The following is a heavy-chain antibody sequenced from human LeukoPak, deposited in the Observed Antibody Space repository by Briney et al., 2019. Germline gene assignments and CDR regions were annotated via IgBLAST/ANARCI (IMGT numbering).Heavy chain of an antibody. V-gene: IGHV3-23*01. Sequence: GGSLRLSCAASGFIFSTYAMIWVRQAPGKGLQWVSTISSSGQTTYYADSVKGRFTTSRDNSKNTLFLEMNSLGPEDTAKYYCATSSYSGSSWGQGTLVTVSS. CDR3: ATSSYSGSS. D-gene: IGHD1-26*01. CDR2: ISSSGQTT. J-gene: IGHJ4*02. CDR1: GFIFSTYA.